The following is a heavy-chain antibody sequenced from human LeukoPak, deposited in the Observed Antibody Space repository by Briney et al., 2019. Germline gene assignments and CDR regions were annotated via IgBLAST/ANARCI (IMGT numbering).Heavy chain of an antibody. CDR2: IYYSGNT. V-gene: IGHV4-31*03. D-gene: IGHD4-23*01. CDR1: GGSISSGGYY. Sequence: SETLSLTCTVSGGSISSGGYYWSWIRQHPGKGLEWIGYIYYSGNTYYSPSLKSRLTISIETSKNQFSLKLSSVTAADTAVYYCARLLDYGGNSVAFNIWGQGTMVTVSS. J-gene: IGHJ3*02. CDR3: ARLLDYGGNSVAFNI.